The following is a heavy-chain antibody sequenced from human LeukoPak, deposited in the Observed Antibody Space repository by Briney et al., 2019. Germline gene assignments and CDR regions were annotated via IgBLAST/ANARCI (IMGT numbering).Heavy chain of an antibody. J-gene: IGHJ4*02. D-gene: IGHD1-26*01. V-gene: IGHV3-66*01. Sequence: GGSLRLSCAASGFTFSSYSMNWVRQAPGKGLEWVSVIYSGGSTYYADSVKGRFTISRDNSKNTLYLQMNSLRAEDTAVYYCAKDPRYSGSYLYYFDYWGQGTLVTVSS. CDR3: AKDPRYSGSYLYYFDY. CDR2: IYSGGST. CDR1: GFTFSSYS.